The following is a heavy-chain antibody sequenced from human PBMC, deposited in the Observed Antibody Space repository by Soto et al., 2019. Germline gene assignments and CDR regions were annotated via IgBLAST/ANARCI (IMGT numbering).Heavy chain of an antibody. J-gene: IGHJ1*01. V-gene: IGHV3-9*01. CDR3: VKDESINWYSGHFRH. CDR1: GFTFDDYS. Sequence: SLRLSCAASGFTFDDYSMHWVRQVPGKGLEWVSGINWNSGSIGYGDSVKGRFAISRDNAKNSLHLQMNSLSAEDTAFYYCVKDESINWYSGHFRHWGQGTLVTVSS. D-gene: IGHD6-13*01. CDR2: INWNSGSI.